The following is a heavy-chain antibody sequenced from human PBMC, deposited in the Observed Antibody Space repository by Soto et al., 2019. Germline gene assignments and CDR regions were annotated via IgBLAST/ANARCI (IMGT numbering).Heavy chain of an antibody. J-gene: IGHJ4*02. CDR1: GFTFSSYS. Sequence: GGSLRLSCAASGFTFSSYSMNWVRQAPGKGLEWVSYYVDSVKGRFTISRDNAKNSLSLQMNSLRVEDTAVYYCARLPRGQWRSHLDCWGQGTLVTVSS. D-gene: IGHD6-19*01. V-gene: IGHV3-48*04. CDR3: ARLPRGQWRSHLDC.